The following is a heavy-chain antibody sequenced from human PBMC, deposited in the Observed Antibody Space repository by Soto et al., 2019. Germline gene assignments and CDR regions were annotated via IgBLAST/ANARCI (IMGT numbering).Heavy chain of an antibody. J-gene: IGHJ1*01. Sequence: PSETLSLTCTVSGGSISSGGYYWSWIRQHPGKGLEWIGYIYYSGSTYYNPSLKSRVTISVDTSKNQFSLKLSSVTAADTAVYYCARDGRYSSNWLQHWGQGTLVTVSS. V-gene: IGHV4-31*03. CDR3: ARDGRYSSNWLQH. CDR1: GGSISSGGYY. D-gene: IGHD6-13*01. CDR2: IYYSGST.